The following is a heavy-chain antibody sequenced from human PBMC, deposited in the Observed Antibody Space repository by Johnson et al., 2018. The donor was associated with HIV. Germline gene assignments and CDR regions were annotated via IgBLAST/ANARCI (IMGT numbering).Heavy chain of an antibody. CDR3: ASPGTVVTGLAFDI. CDR2: ISYDGSNK. J-gene: IGHJ3*02. Sequence: QVQLVESGGGVVQPGRSLRLSCAASGFTFSSYGMHWVRQAPGTGLEWVAVISYDGSNKYYEDSVKGRFTISRDNSKNTLYLQMNSLRAEDTAVYYCASPGTVVTGLAFDIWGQGTMVTVSS. CDR1: GFTFSSYG. D-gene: IGHD4-23*01. V-gene: IGHV3-30*03.